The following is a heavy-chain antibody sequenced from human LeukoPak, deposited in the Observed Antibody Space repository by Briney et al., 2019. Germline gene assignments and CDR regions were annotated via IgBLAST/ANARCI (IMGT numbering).Heavy chain of an antibody. CDR2: IHSDGTT. J-gene: IGHJ4*02. CDR3: ARLNFRGGEALHFDS. Sequence: SETLSLTCSVSGGSLTNYYWGWIRQPPGKELEFIGYIHSDGTTNYDSSLQSRVPIPLDTSKIQFSLRLYSVTAADTALYFCARLNFRGGEALHFDSWGQGTLVTVSS. D-gene: IGHD3-16*01. V-gene: IGHV4-4*09. CDR1: GGSLTNYY.